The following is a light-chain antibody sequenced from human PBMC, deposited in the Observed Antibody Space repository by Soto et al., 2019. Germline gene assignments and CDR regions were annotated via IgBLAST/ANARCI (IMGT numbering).Light chain of an antibody. CDR1: QSVNSNY. Sequence: EIVLTQSPGTLSLSPGERATLSCRASQSVNSNYLAWYEQKPGQAPRLLIYGASSRATGIPDRFSGSGSGTDFTLTISRLEPEDFAVYYCQQYGSYPLTFGGGTKVEIK. J-gene: IGKJ4*01. V-gene: IGKV3-20*01. CDR3: QQYGSYPLT. CDR2: GAS.